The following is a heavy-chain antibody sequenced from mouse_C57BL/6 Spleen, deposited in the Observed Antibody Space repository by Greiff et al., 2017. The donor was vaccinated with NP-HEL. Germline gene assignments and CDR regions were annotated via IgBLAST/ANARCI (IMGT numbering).Heavy chain of an antibody. D-gene: IGHD1-1*01. CDR3: AKGGTIVSFDY. CDR2: IDPSDSYT. Sequence: VQLQQSGAELVKPGASVKLSCKASGYTFTSYWMQWVKQRPGQGLEWIGEIDPSDSYTNSNQKFTGKATLTVDTSSSTADMQLSSLTSEDSAVYYCAKGGTIVSFDYWGQGTTLTVAS. V-gene: IGHV1-50*01. CDR1: GYTFTSYW. J-gene: IGHJ2*01.